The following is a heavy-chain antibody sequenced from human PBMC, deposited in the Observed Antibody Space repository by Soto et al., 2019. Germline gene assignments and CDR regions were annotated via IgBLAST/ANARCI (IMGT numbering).Heavy chain of an antibody. Sequence: SETLSLTCTVSGGSISSYYWSWIRQPPGKGLEWIGYIYYSGSTNYNPSLKSRVTISVDTSKNQFSLKLSSVTAADTAVYYCAVKYYYDSGLDYWGQGTLVTVSS. V-gene: IGHV4-59*01. CDR3: AVKYYYDSGLDY. J-gene: IGHJ4*02. CDR2: IYYSGST. CDR1: GGSISSYY. D-gene: IGHD3-22*01.